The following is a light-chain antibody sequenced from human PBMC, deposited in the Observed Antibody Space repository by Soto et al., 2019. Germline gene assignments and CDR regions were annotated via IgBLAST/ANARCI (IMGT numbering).Light chain of an antibody. CDR1: QDLSNY. J-gene: IGKJ4*01. Sequence: DIPLTQSPSFLSASVGDTVTITCRASQDLSNYIAWYQQKPGKAPKLLISPTSTSQSGVPSRFSASDSETEFTLTISSLQPEDFATYFCQQLKSPLTFGGGTKVEIK. V-gene: IGKV1-9*01. CDR2: PTS. CDR3: QQLKSPLT.